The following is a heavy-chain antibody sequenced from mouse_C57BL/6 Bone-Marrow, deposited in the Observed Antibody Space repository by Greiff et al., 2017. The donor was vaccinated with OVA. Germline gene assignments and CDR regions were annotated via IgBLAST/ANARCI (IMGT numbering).Heavy chain of an antibody. V-gene: IGHV1-81*01. D-gene: IGHD1-1*01. CDR1: GYTFTSYG. J-gene: IGHJ2*01. CDR2: IYPRSGNT. CDR3: ARRYYGSFDY. Sequence: QVQLKQSGAELARPGASVKLSCKASGYTFTSYGISWVKQRTGQGLEWIGEIYPRSGNTYYNEKFKGKATLTADKSSSTAYMELRRLTSEDSAVYFCARRYYGSFDYWGQGTTLTVSS.